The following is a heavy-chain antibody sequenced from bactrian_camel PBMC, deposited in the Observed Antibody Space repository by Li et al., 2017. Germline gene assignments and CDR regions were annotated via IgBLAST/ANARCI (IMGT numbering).Heavy chain of an antibody. CDR3: LPALGSGKEY. CDR2: IDAIGRTT. Sequence: DVQLVESGGGSVQAGGSLRLSCTALRYEYARKCMGWFRQAPGKGLDWVASIDAIGRTTYYADSVKGRFTISRDNAKNTVYLQINSLKPEDTADHYCLPALGSGKEYWGQGTQVTVS. V-gene: IGHV3S35*01. J-gene: IGHJ4*01. CDR1: RYEYARKC. D-gene: IGHD5*01.